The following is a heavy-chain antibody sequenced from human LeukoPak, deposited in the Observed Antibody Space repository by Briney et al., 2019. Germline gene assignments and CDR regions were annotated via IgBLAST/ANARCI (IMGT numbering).Heavy chain of an antibody. Sequence: GGSLRLSCAASGFTFSAFGMHWVRQAPGKGLEWVTFIPYDGSDKYYADSVKGRFTISRDNSKNTLYLQMNNMGTEDTAVYHCAREALEWSPPDIWGQGTTVTVSS. CDR2: IPYDGSDK. V-gene: IGHV3-30*19. D-gene: IGHD3-3*01. CDR1: GFTFSAFG. CDR3: AREALEWSPPDI. J-gene: IGHJ3*02.